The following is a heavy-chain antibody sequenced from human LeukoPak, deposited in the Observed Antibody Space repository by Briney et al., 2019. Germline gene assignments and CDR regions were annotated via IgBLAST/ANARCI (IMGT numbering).Heavy chain of an antibody. Sequence: PGGSLRLSCTASGFTFSTYAMSWARRAPGKGLEWVSVISGSGGNTYYTDSVKGRFTISRDNSKNTLYLQMNSLTAEDTALYYCAKDRGPTTDQSVTDYWGQGILVTVSS. J-gene: IGHJ4*02. V-gene: IGHV3-23*01. CDR3: AKDRGPTTDQSVTDY. CDR2: ISGSGGNT. D-gene: IGHD4-17*01. CDR1: GFTFSTYA.